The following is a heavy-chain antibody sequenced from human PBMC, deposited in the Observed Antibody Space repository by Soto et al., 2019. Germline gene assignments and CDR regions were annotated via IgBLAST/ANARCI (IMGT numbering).Heavy chain of an antibody. CDR3: AKRTVGWYFDL. Sequence: SETLSLTCTVSGGSISSYYWSWIRQPPGKGLEWIGYIYYSGSTNYNPSLKSRVTISRDNAKNSLYLQMNSLRAEDTAVYYCAKRTVGWYFDLGGRGTLVTVSS. CDR2: IYYSGST. J-gene: IGHJ2*01. V-gene: IGHV4-59*12. D-gene: IGHD4-17*01. CDR1: GGSISSYY.